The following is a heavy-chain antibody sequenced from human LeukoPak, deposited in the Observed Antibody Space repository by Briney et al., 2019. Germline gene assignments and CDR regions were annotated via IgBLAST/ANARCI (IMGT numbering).Heavy chain of an antibody. J-gene: IGHJ4*02. CDR1: VRSISDFY. CDR3: AGYTYGYGVDC. Sequence: SETLSLTCTVSVRSISDFYWSWIPQPPGEGLGWVEYIYYSGSTNYNPSVKSRVTISVDTSKNPFSLKLNSVTAADSAVYYCAGYTYGYGVDCWGQGTLVTVSS. CDR2: IYYSGST. V-gene: IGHV4-59*08. D-gene: IGHD5-18*01.